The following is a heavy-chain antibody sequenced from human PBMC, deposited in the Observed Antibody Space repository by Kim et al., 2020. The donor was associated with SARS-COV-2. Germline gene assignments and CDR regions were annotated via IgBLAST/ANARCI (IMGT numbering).Heavy chain of an antibody. CDR3: AKDLLDTAMVDY. V-gene: IGHV3-30*18. CDR2: ISYDGSNK. D-gene: IGHD5-18*01. Sequence: GGSLRLSCAASGFTFSSYGMHWVRQAPGKGLEWVAVISYDGSNKYYADSVKGRFTISRDNSKNTLYLQMNSLRAEDTAVYYCAKDLLDTAMVDYWGQGTLVTVSS. J-gene: IGHJ4*02. CDR1: GFTFSSYG.